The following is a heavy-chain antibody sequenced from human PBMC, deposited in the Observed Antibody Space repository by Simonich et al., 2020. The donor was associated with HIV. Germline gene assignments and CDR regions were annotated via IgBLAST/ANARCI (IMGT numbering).Heavy chain of an antibody. J-gene: IGHJ4*02. CDR3: ARGPYPNYYGPGSYWGGFDY. D-gene: IGHD3-10*01. CDR2: SNPKSGDT. CDR1: GYTFTGNY. V-gene: IGHV1-2*02. Sequence: QVQLVQSGAEVKKPGASVKVSCKASGYTFTGNYMHWVRQAPGQGFEGMGWSNPKSGDTEDAQKFQGRVIMTRDTSINTAYMELSRLRSDDTAVYYCARGPYPNYYGPGSYWGGFDYWGQGSLVTVSS.